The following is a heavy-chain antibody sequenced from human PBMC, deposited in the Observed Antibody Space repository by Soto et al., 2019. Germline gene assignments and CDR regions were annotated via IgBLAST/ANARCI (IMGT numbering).Heavy chain of an antibody. J-gene: IGHJ6*02. Sequence: SETLSLTCTVSGGSISSGGYYWSWIRQHPGKGLEWIGYIYYSGSTYYNPSLKSRVTISVDTSKNQFSLKLSSVTAADTAVYYCAGATPPNTVTHVYYYYYGMDVWGQGTTVTVSS. CDR1: GGSISSGGYY. D-gene: IGHD4-4*01. CDR3: AGATPPNTVTHVYYYYYGMDV. CDR2: IYYSGST. V-gene: IGHV4-31*03.